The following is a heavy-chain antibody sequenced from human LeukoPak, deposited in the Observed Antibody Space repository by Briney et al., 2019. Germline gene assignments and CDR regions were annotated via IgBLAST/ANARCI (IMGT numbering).Heavy chain of an antibody. Sequence: GGSLRLSCAASGFTFSSSSMAWFRQAPGAGLEWVSSISSTGSGTYYTDSVKGRFTVSRDNAKNSLYLQMDSLRAEDTAVYYCARERNDAFDIWGQGTMVIVSS. CDR3: ARERNDAFDI. J-gene: IGHJ3*02. CDR2: ISSTGSGT. V-gene: IGHV3-21*01. CDR1: GFTFSSSS. D-gene: IGHD1-14*01.